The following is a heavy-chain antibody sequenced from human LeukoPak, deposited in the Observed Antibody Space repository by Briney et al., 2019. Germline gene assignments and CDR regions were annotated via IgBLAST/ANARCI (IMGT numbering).Heavy chain of an antibody. V-gene: IGHV5-51*01. Sequence: GESLKISCQGSGYTFTSYWIGWVRQMPVKGLEWMGSIYPGNSDTKYSPSFQGQVTISVDKSTNTAYLQWKSLKASDTAMYYCARGDVVRGVSWFDSWGQGALVTVSS. D-gene: IGHD2-21*02. CDR1: GYTFTSYW. CDR2: IYPGNSDT. CDR3: ARGDVVRGVSWFDS. J-gene: IGHJ5*01.